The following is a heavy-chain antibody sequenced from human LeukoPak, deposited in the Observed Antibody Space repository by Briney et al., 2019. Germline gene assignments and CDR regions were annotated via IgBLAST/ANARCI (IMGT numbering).Heavy chain of an antibody. J-gene: IGHJ4*02. Sequence: GGSLRLSCAASGFTFSTYAMHWVRQGPGKGLEWVAVISYDGSNKYYADSVKGRFTISRDNSENTLYLQMNSLRAEDTAVYYCVRALTGYSLGYWGQGTLVTVSS. CDR1: GFTFSTYA. CDR3: VRALTGYSLGY. V-gene: IGHV3-30*14. D-gene: IGHD3-9*01. CDR2: ISYDGSNK.